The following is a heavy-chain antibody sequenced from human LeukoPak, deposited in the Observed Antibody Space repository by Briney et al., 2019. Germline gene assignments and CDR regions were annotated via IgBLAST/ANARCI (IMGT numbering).Heavy chain of an antibody. D-gene: IGHD3-10*01. V-gene: IGHV1-46*01. J-gene: IGHJ4*02. Sequence: ASVKVSCKASGYTFTSFYIHWVRQATGQGREWMGIINPRGGSVTSAQNFQDRVTLTRDTSTSTVYMELSSLRSEDTAVYYCARDYHGSGSLTTFDYWGQGTLVTVSS. CDR2: INPRGGSV. CDR3: ARDYHGSGSLTTFDY. CDR1: GYTFTSFY.